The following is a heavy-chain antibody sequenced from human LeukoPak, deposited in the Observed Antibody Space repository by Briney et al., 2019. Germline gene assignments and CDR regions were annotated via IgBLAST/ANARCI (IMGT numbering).Heavy chain of an antibody. D-gene: IGHD2-21*02. CDR2: MNPNSGNT. Sequence: GASVKVSCKASGYTFTSYDINWVRQATGQGLEWMGWMNPNSGNTGYAQKFQGRVTITRNTSISTAYMELSSLRSEDTAVYYCARGRPTYCGGDCPINWFDPWGQGTLVTVSS. V-gene: IGHV1-8*03. CDR1: GYTFTSYD. J-gene: IGHJ5*02. CDR3: ARGRPTYCGGDCPINWFDP.